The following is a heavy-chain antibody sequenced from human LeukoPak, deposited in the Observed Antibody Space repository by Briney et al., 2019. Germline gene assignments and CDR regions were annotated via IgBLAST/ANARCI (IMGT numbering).Heavy chain of an antibody. Sequence: GGSLRLSCAASGFTFDDYGMSWVRQAPGKGLQWVSDINWNGGSTGYADSVKGRFTISRDNAKNSLYLQMNSLRAEDTVLYYCASAHDYVWGSYRTYYFDYWGQGTLVTVSS. V-gene: IGHV3-20*04. CDR2: INWNGGST. CDR3: ASAHDYVWGSYRTYYFDY. CDR1: GFTFDDYG. J-gene: IGHJ4*02. D-gene: IGHD3-16*02.